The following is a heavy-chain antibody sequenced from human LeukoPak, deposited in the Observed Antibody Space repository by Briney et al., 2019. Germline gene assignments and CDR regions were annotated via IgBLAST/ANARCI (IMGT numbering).Heavy chain of an antibody. V-gene: IGHV1-2*02. CDR2: INPNSGGT. CDR3: ARDHSPHLYTVVPPHFVY. D-gene: IGHD4-23*01. CDR1: GYTFTDYN. Sequence: GASVKVSCKTSGYTFTDYNMHWVRQAPGQGLEWMGWINPNSGGTNYAQKFQDRVTMTRDTSISTAYMELSSLRFDDTAVYYCARDHSPHLYTVVPPHFVYWGQGTLVTVSS. J-gene: IGHJ4*02.